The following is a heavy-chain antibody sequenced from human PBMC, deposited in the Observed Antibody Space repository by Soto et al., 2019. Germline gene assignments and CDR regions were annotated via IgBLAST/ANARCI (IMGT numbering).Heavy chain of an antibody. CDR3: ARDHIAARGWFDP. CDR2: IYYSGST. V-gene: IGHV4-59*01. Sequence: PSETLSLTCTVSGGSISSYYWSWTRQPPGKGLEWIGYIYYSGSTNYNPSLKSRVTISVDTSKNQFSLKLSSVTAADTAVYYCARDHIAARGWFDPWGQGTLVTVSS. CDR1: GGSISSYY. J-gene: IGHJ5*02. D-gene: IGHD6-6*01.